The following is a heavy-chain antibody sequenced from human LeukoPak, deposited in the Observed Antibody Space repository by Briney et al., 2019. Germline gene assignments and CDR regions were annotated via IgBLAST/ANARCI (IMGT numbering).Heavy chain of an antibody. V-gene: IGHV1-2*02. D-gene: IGHD2-2*01. CDR3: ARVRSFCSSTSCDPSYYFDY. Sequence: ASVKVSCKASGYTFTGYYMHWVRQAPGQGLEWMGWISPNSGGTNYAQKFQGRVTMTRDTSISTAYMELSRLRSDDTAVYYCARVRSFCSSTSCDPSYYFDYWGQGTLVTVSS. CDR1: GYTFTGYY. J-gene: IGHJ4*02. CDR2: ISPNSGGT.